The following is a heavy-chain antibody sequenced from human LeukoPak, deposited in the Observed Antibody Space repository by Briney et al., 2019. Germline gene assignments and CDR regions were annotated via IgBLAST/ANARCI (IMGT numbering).Heavy chain of an antibody. CDR2: ISSSGSTI. V-gene: IGHV3-48*03. CDR3: ARVLMVPSPFNY. Sequence: GGSLRLSCAASGFTFSSYEMNWVRQAPGKGLEWVSYISSSGSTIYYADSVKGRFTISRDNAKNSLYLQMNSLRAEDTAVYYCARVLMVPSPFNYWGQGTLVTVSS. CDR1: GFTFSSYE. J-gene: IGHJ4*02. D-gene: IGHD3-10*01.